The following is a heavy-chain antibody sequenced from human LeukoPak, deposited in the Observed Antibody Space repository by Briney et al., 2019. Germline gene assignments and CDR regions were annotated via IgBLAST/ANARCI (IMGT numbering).Heavy chain of an antibody. Sequence: ASETLSLTCTVSGGSISSSSAYWGWIRQPPGKGLEWIGSIYYSKNTYYNPSLKSRVTISADTSKNQFSLKLSSLTAAETAVYYCARQYGSGSAYTPVVDLWGQGTLVTVSS. CDR2: IYYSKNT. CDR3: ARQYGSGSAYTPVVDL. CDR1: GGSISSSSAY. J-gene: IGHJ4*02. D-gene: IGHD3-10*01. V-gene: IGHV4-39*01.